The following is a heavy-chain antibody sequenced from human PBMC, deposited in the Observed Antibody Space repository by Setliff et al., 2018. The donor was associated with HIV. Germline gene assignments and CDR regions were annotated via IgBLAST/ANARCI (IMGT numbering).Heavy chain of an antibody. CDR1: GGSVSSGGYY. CDR2: IYYSGST. D-gene: IGHD3-16*01. J-gene: IGHJ4*02. V-gene: IGHV4-31*03. Sequence: SETLSLTCTVSGGSVSSGGYYWSWIRQHPGRGLEWIGYIYYSGSTYYNPSLKSRVRISVDTSKNQFSLKLSSVTAADTAVYCCARTRWGAPVDYWGQGILVTVSS. CDR3: ARTRWGAPVDY.